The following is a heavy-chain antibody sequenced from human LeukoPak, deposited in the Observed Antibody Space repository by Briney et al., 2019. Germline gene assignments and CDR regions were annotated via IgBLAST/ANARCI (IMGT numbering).Heavy chain of an antibody. CDR2: LYGDGNT. CDR3: ARGDIYWDY. CDR1: GFTVSSSY. J-gene: IGHJ4*02. V-gene: IGHV3-53*04. Sequence: PGGSLRLSCAASGFTVSSSYMNWVRQAPGKGLEWVSVLYGDGNTYYADSVKGRFTISRHNSKNTLYLQMNSLRAEDTAVYYCARGDIYWDYWGQGTQVTVSS. D-gene: IGHD2-15*01.